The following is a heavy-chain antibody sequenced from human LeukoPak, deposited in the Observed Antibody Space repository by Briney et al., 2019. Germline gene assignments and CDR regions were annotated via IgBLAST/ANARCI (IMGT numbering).Heavy chain of an antibody. Sequence: SETLSLTRTVSGGSISSYYWSWIRQPAGKGLEWIGRIYTSGSTNYNPSLKSRVTMSVDTSKNQFSLKLSSVTAADTAVYYCARDNVVVTAIPFDYWGQGTLVTVSS. CDR1: GGSISSYY. CDR2: IYTSGST. J-gene: IGHJ4*02. V-gene: IGHV4-4*07. CDR3: ARDNVVVTAIPFDY. D-gene: IGHD2-21*02.